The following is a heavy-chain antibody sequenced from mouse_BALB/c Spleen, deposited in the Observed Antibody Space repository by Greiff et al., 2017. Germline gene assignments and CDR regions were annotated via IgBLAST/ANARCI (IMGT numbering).Heavy chain of an antibody. Sequence: VQLQQPGAELVKPGASVKLSCKASGYTFTSYWMHWVKQRPGQGLEWIGEIDPSDSYTNYNQKFKGKATLTVDKSSSTAYMQLSSLTSEDSAVYYCAREDGSSLGGTAYWGQGTLVTVSA. CDR3: AREDGSSLGGTAY. J-gene: IGHJ3*01. D-gene: IGHD1-1*01. CDR1: GYTFTSYW. CDR2: IDPSDSYT. V-gene: IGHV1-69*02.